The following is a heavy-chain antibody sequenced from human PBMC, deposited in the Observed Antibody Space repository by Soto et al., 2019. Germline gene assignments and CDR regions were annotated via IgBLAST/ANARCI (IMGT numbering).Heavy chain of an antibody. CDR2: IYYSGST. J-gene: IGHJ5*02. V-gene: IGHV4-59*08. D-gene: IGHD2-15*01. Sequence: SETLSLTCTVSGGSISSYYWSWIRQPPGKGLEWIGYIYYSGSTNYNPSLKSRVTISVDTSKNQFSLKLSSVTAADTAVYYCARFPRYCSGGSCYKWFDPWGQGTLVTAPQ. CDR1: GGSISSYY. CDR3: ARFPRYCSGGSCYKWFDP.